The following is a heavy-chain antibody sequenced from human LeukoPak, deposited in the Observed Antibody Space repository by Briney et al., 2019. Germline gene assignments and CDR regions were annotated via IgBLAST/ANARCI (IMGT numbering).Heavy chain of an antibody. CDR3: ARDIVVVPAANTKSNYYYGMDV. V-gene: IGHV1-69*05. J-gene: IGHJ6*02. Sequence: SVKVSCKASGGTFSSYAINWVRQAPGQGLEWMGGIIPIFGTANYAQKLQGRVTMTTDTSTSTAYMELRSLRSDDTAVYYCARDIVVVPAANTKSNYYYGMDVWGQGTTVTVSS. D-gene: IGHD2-2*01. CDR1: GGTFSSYA. CDR2: IIPIFGTA.